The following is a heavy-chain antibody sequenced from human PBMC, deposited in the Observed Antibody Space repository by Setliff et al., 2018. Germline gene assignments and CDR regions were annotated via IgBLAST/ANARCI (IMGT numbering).Heavy chain of an antibody. J-gene: IGHJ6*03. CDR3: AREQWLDPPGYYYMDV. CDR1: GGSINNNNFY. V-gene: IGHV4-39*07. D-gene: IGHD6-19*01. Sequence: SETLSLTCNVSGGSINNNNFYWGWIRQPPGKGLEWIGSIYHSGSTYYNPSLKSRVTISVDTSKNQFSLKLNSVTAADMAVYYCAREQWLDPPGYYYMDVWAKGTTVTVSS. CDR2: IYHSGST.